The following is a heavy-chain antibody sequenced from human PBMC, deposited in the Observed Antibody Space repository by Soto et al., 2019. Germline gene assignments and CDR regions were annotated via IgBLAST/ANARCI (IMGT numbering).Heavy chain of an antibody. CDR1: GGSFSGYY. J-gene: IGHJ3*02. V-gene: IGHV4-34*01. Sequence: KQSQTLSLTCAVYGGSFSGYYWSWIRQPPGKGLEWIGEINHSGSTNYNPSLKSRVTISVDTSKNQFSLKLSSVTAADTAVYYCARDEGITMIVDAFDIWGQGTMVTVSS. D-gene: IGHD3-22*01. CDR2: INHSGST. CDR3: ARDEGITMIVDAFDI.